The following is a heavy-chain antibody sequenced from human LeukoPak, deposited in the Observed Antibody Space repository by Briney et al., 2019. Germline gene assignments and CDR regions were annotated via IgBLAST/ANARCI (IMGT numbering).Heavy chain of an antibody. J-gene: IGHJ4*02. Sequence: GGSLRLSCAASGFTFSSYWMHWVRQAPGKGLVWVSRINTDGSNTIYADSVRGRFTISRDNAKNTLYLQVNSLRAEDTAVYYCARVIIGATGIDYGGQGTLVTVSS. D-gene: IGHD6-13*01. CDR2: INTDGSNT. V-gene: IGHV3-74*01. CDR1: GFTFSSYW. CDR3: ARVIIGATGIDY.